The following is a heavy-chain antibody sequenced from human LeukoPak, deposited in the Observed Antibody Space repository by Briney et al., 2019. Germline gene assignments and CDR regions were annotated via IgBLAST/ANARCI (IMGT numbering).Heavy chain of an antibody. V-gene: IGHV1-8*01. Sequence: ASVKVSCKASGYTFTSYDINWVRQATGQGLEWMGWMNPNSGNTGYAQKFQGRVTMTRNTSISTAYMELSSLRSEDTAVYYCARVTSHIVVVPAAYRGWFDPWGQGTLVTVSS. CDR3: ARVTSHIVVVPAAYRGWFDP. J-gene: IGHJ5*02. D-gene: IGHD2-2*01. CDR1: GYTFTSYD. CDR2: MNPNSGNT.